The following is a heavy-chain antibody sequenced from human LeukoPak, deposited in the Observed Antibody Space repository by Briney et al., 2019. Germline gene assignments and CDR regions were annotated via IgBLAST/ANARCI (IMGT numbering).Heavy chain of an antibody. Sequence: PGGSLRLSCVASGLTASNHWMSWVRQAPGKGLEWVANIKQERGQEYYVDSVKGRFTISKDSAKNSLYLQMNSLRAEDTAMYYCASLDTAKQPLANHWGQGTLVTVSS. D-gene: IGHD5-18*01. J-gene: IGHJ5*02. V-gene: IGHV3-7*03. CDR1: GLTASNHW. CDR3: ASLDTAKQPLANH. CDR2: IKQERGQE.